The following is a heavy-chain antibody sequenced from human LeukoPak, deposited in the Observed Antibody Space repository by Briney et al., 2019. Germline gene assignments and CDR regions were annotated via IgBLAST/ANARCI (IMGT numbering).Heavy chain of an antibody. Sequence: SVKVSCKASGGTFSSYAISWVRQAPGQGLEWMGGIIPIFGTANYAQKFQGRVTITADESTSTAYMELSSLRSQDTAVYYCARVLGTMVRGANAFDIWGQGTMVTVSS. CDR3: ARVLGTMVRGANAFDI. V-gene: IGHV1-69*13. CDR1: GGTFSSYA. CDR2: IIPIFGTA. J-gene: IGHJ3*02. D-gene: IGHD3-10*01.